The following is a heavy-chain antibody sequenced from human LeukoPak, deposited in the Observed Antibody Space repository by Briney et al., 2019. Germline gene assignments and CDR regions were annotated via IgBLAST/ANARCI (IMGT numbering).Heavy chain of an antibody. CDR2: ISDSGDRT. CDR1: GFAFSSQD. CDR3: AKDARRSSGWYFFDH. Sequence: PGGSLRLSCAASGFAFSSQDMGWGRQAPGKGLEWVSAISDSGDRTYYVDSVKGRFTISRDNSKNTLYLQMNSLRADDTAVYYCAKDARRSSGWYFFDHWGQGTLVTVSS. J-gene: IGHJ4*02. D-gene: IGHD6-19*01. V-gene: IGHV3-23*01.